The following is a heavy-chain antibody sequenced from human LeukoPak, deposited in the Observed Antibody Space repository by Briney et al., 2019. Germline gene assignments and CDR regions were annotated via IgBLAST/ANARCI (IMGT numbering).Heavy chain of an antibody. Sequence: SVKVSCKASGGTFSSYAISWVRQAPGQGLEWMGRIIPILGTANYAQKFQGRVTITADESTSTAYMELSSLRSEDTAVYYCARARGDMGAFDIWGQGTMVTVSS. J-gene: IGHJ3*02. D-gene: IGHD2-15*01. V-gene: IGHV1-69*11. CDR3: ARARGDMGAFDI. CDR1: GGTFSSYA. CDR2: IIPILGTA.